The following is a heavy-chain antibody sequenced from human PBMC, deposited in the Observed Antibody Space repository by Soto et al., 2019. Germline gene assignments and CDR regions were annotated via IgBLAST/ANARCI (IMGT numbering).Heavy chain of an antibody. V-gene: IGHV4-38-2*01. Sequence: LSLTCAVSGYSISSGYYWGWIRQPPGKGLEWVGNIHHSGSTYYNPSLKSRVTISIDTSKNQFSLKLISVTAADTAVYYCARAGDTMVRGVIIMNYYGMDVWGQGTTVTVSS. CDR3: ARAGDTMVRGVIIMNYYGMDV. CDR2: IHHSGST. D-gene: IGHD3-10*01. J-gene: IGHJ6*02. CDR1: GYSISSGYY.